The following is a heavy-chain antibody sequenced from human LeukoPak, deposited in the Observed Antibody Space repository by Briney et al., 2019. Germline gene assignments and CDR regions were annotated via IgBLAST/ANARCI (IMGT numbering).Heavy chain of an antibody. J-gene: IGHJ3*02. CDR3: AKPYLGIDAFDI. D-gene: IGHD7-27*01. CDR1: GFTFRKYW. Sequence: GGSLRLSCAASGFTFRKYWLHWVRQAPGKRLVWVSRINPDDGSTSYADSVKGRFTISRDNSRNTLYLQMNSLRAEDTAVYYCAKPYLGIDAFDIWGQGTMVTVSS. CDR2: INPDDGST. V-gene: IGHV3-74*01.